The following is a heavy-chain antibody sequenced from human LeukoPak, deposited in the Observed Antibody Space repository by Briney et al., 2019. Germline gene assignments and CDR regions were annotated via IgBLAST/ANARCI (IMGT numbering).Heavy chain of an antibody. J-gene: IGHJ5*02. CDR3: ARGAGYQLLFSLLDP. CDR1: GGSISSYY. CDR2: IYYSGST. V-gene: IGHV4-59*01. D-gene: IGHD2-2*01. Sequence: SETLSLTCTVSGGSISSYYWSWIRQPPGKGLEWIGYIYYSGSTNYNPSLKSRVTISADTSKNQFSLKLSSVTAADTAVYYCARGAGYQLLFSLLDPWDQGTLVTVFS.